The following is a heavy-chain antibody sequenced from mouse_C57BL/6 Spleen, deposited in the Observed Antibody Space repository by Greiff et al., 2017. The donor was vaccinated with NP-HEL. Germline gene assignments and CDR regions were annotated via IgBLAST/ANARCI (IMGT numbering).Heavy chain of an antibody. Sequence: EVMLVESGGGLVKPGGSLKLSCAASGFTFSSYAMSWVRQTPEKRLEWVATISDGGSYTYYPDNVKGRFTISRDNAKNNLYLQMSHLKSEDTAMYYCAKLGQDFDVWGTGTTVTVSS. D-gene: IGHD3-3*01. CDR1: GFTFSSYA. CDR3: AKLGQDFDV. V-gene: IGHV5-4*03. J-gene: IGHJ1*03. CDR2: ISDGGSYT.